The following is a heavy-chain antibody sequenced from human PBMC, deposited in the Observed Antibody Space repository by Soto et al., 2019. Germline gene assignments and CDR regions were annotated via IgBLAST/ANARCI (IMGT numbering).Heavy chain of an antibody. CDR1: GYTFTSYG. Sequence: ASVKVSCKASGYTFTSYGISWVRQAPGQGLEWMGWISAYNGNTNYAQKLQGRVTMTTDTSTSTAYMELRSLRSDDTAVYYCARDPAKYYYGSGSYYSTAAFDIWGQGTMVTVSS. V-gene: IGHV1-18*04. J-gene: IGHJ3*02. CDR3: ARDPAKYYYGSGSYYSTAAFDI. CDR2: ISAYNGNT. D-gene: IGHD3-10*01.